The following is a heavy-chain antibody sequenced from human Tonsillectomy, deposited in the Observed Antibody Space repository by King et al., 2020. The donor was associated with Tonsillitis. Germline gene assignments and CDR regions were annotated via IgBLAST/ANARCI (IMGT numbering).Heavy chain of an antibody. D-gene: IGHD2-2*01. J-gene: IGHJ4*02. CDR3: ARDHGDRTTCSMEGH. CDR1: GFSFSNYW. CDR2: IKQDGSEK. V-gene: IGHV3-7*01. Sequence: QLVQSGGGLVQPGRSLRLSCAASGFSFSNYWMSWVRQAPGKGLEWVAYIKQDGSEKYYVDSVKGRFTISRDNAKKSVHLQMNSLRAEDTAVYYCARDHGDRTTCSMEGHWGQGTLVTVSS.